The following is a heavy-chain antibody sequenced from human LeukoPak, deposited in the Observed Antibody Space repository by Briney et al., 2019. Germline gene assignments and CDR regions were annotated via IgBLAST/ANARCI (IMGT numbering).Heavy chain of an antibody. J-gene: IGHJ6*02. CDR3: ARGDCSSTSCPDTYYYYGMDV. V-gene: IGHV3-11*01. CDR1: GFTFSDYY. CDR2: ISSSGSTI. D-gene: IGHD2-2*01. Sequence: GGSLRPSCAASGFTFSDYYMSWIRQAPGKGLEWVSYISSSGSTIYYADSVKGRFTISRDNAKNSLYLQMNSLRAEDTAVYYCARGDCSSTSCPDTYYYYGMDVWGQGTTVTVSS.